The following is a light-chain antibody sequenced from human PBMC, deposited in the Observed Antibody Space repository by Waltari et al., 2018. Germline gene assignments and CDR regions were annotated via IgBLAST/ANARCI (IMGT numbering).Light chain of an antibody. CDR3: QVRDSSSDYRV. CDR2: DNR. J-gene: IGLJ3*02. V-gene: IGLV3-21*02. CDR1: DIGRKS. Sequence: SYVLTQAPSVSVAPGQAARITCEGDDIGRKSVHWYQQKPGHAPLLVVYDNRVRPSGIPDRFSGSNSGNTATLTISGVEAGDEADYYCQVRDSSSDYRVFGGGT.